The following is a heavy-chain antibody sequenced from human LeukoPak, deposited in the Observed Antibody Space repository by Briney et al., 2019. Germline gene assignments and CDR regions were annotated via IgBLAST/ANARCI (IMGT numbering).Heavy chain of an antibody. CDR3: ASVSGSYYLPFDY. J-gene: IGHJ4*02. V-gene: IGHV3-23*01. Sequence: GGSLRLSCAASGFTFSSYAMSWVRQAPGKGLEWVSAISGSGGSTYYADSVKGRFTISRDNSKNTLCLQMNSLRAEDTAVYYCASVSGSYYLPFDYWGQGTLVTVSS. D-gene: IGHD3-10*01. CDR2: ISGSGGST. CDR1: GFTFSSYA.